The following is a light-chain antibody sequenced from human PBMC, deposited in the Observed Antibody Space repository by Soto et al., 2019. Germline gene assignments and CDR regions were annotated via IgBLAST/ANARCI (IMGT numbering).Light chain of an antibody. CDR2: AAS. V-gene: IGKV1-8*01. Sequence: IQITHSPSTLSASTVDRFTIPCLASQGISSYLAWYQQKPGKAPKLLIYAASTLQSGVPSRFSGSGSGTDFTLTISCLQSEDFATYYCQQYYSYPRTFGQGTKVDI. J-gene: IGKJ1*01. CDR1: QGISSY. CDR3: QQYYSYPRT.